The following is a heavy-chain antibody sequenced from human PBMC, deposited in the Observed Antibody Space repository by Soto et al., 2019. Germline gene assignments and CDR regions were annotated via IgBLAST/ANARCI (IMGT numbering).Heavy chain of an antibody. CDR2: IIPIFGKA. J-gene: IGHJ4*01. CDR3: ARAPRRVGPAAHTRVIAVAGQFDY. D-gene: IGHD6-19*01. Sequence: SVKVSCKASGGTFSIYAISWVRQAPGQRLEWMGGIIPIFGKANYAQKFQGRVTITADESTSTAYMELSRLRSDEGAVYYCARAPRRVGPAAHTRVIAVAGQFDYWG. V-gene: IGHV1-69*13. CDR1: GGTFSIYA.